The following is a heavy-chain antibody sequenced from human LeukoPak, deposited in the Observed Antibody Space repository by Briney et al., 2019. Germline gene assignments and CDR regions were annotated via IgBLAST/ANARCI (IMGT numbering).Heavy chain of an antibody. Sequence: SGPALAKPTQTLTLTCTFSGFSLSTSGMRVSWVRQPPGKALEWLARIDWDDDKFYSTSLNTRLTISKDTPKTQVVITMTNMDPVDTATYYCARIKGGGYYYMDVWGKGTTVTVSS. CDR3: ARIKGGGYYYMDV. CDR1: GFSLSTSGMR. V-gene: IGHV2-70*04. D-gene: IGHD3-16*01. J-gene: IGHJ6*03. CDR2: IDWDDDK.